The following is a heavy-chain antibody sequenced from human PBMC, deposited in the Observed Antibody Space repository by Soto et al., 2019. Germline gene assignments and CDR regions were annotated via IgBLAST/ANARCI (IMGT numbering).Heavy chain of an antibody. D-gene: IGHD3-10*01. Sequence: EVQLVETGGGLIQPGGSLRLSCAASGFSVSGNYMTWVRQTPGKGLEWVSVIYTGGSTFYADSVKGRFTISRDNSKNTLYLQMNSLRAEDTAVYYCARTKWEFYGLDVWGQGTTVIVSS. CDR1: GFSVSGNY. J-gene: IGHJ6*02. CDR2: IYTGGST. V-gene: IGHV3-53*02. CDR3: ARTKWEFYGLDV.